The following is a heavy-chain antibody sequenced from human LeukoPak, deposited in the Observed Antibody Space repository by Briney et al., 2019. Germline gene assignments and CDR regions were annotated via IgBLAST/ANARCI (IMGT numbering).Heavy chain of an antibody. CDR3: ARGGLYYYDSSGYYLGDPTYYFDY. CDR2: IYYSGST. CDR1: GGSISSSSYY. D-gene: IGHD3-22*01. J-gene: IGHJ4*02. Sequence: SETLSLTCTVSGGSISSSSYYWGWIRQPPGKGLEWIGSIYYSGSTYYNPSLKSRVTISVDTSKNQFSLKLSSVTAADTAVYYCARGGLYYYDSSGYYLGDPTYYFDYWGQGTLVTVSS. V-gene: IGHV4-39*07.